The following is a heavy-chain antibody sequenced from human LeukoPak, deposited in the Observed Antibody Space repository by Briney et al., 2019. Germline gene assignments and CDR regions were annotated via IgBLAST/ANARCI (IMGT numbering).Heavy chain of an antibody. CDR1: GFTFSSYS. CDR2: IRGNGGNT. Sequence: GGSLRLSCAASGFTFSSYSMSWVRQAPGKGLEWVAAIRGNGGNTYYADSVKGRFTISRDNAKNHLYLQMNSLRPEDTALYYGSNDLSSGVTSALVLDFWGQGTTVIVS. CDR3: SNDLSSGVTSALVLDF. V-gene: IGHV3-23*01. J-gene: IGHJ6*02. D-gene: IGHD3-22*01.